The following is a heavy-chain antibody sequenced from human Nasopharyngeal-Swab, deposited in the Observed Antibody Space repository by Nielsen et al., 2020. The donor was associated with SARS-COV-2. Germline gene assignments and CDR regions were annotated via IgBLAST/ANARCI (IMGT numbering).Heavy chain of an antibody. CDR2: IYNSGST. Sequence: SETLSLTCTVSGGSINSGGYYWSWIRQHPGKGLEWIGYIYNSGSTYYNPSLKSRVTISVDTSKNQFSLKLSSVTAADTAVYYCARGSAAIGPADYWGQGTLVTVSS. V-gene: IGHV4-31*03. D-gene: IGHD6-25*01. CDR1: GGSINSGGYY. CDR3: ARGSAAIGPADY. J-gene: IGHJ4*02.